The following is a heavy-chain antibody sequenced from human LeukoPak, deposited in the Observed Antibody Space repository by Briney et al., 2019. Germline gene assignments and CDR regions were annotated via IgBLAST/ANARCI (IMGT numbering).Heavy chain of an antibody. CDR3: ARDHRGYCSSTSCYTYWFDP. V-gene: IGHV3-7*01. CDR1: GFTFSSYW. J-gene: IGHJ5*02. CDR2: IKQDGSEK. Sequence: GGSLRLSCAASGFTFSSYWMSWVRQAPGKGLEWVANIKQDGSEKYYVDSVKGRFTISRDNAKNSLYLQMNSLRAEDTAVYYCARDHRGYCSSTSCYTYWFDPWGQGTLVTVSS. D-gene: IGHD2-2*02.